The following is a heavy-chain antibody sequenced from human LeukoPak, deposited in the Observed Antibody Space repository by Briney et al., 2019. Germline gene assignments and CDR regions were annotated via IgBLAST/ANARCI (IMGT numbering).Heavy chain of an antibody. J-gene: IGHJ4*02. V-gene: IGHV1-46*01. D-gene: IGHD6-13*01. CDR2: INPSGGST. CDR1: GYTFTSYY. Sequence: GASVKVSCKASGYTFTSYYMHWVRQGPGQGLEWMGIINPSGGSTGYAQKFQGRVTMTRDMSTSTVYMELRSLRSDDTAVYYCARDSRKQNIATDGVFDHWGQGTLVTVSS. CDR3: ARDSRKQNIATDGVFDH.